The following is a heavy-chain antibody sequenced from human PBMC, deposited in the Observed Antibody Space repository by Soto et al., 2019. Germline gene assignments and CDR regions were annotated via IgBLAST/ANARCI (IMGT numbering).Heavy chain of an antibody. J-gene: IGHJ4*02. V-gene: IGHV3-23*01. CDR3: AKRPLTWYLGLDY. CDR1: GFTFSNYA. D-gene: IGHD3-9*01. Sequence: EVQLLESGGGLVQPGGSLRLSCAASGFTFSNYAMTWVRQAPGKGLEWVSAINGDGGGNGGSTYYADSVKGRFTISRDNSRNTLYLHMTNLRVEDTAVYYCAKRPLTWYLGLDYWGQGALVTVSS. CDR2: INGDGGGNGGST.